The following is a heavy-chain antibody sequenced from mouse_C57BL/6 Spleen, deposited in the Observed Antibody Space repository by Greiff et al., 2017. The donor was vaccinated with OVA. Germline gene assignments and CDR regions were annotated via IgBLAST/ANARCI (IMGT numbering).Heavy chain of an antibody. J-gene: IGHJ1*03. CDR1: GYTFTDYN. CDR3: ARWLRGRYFDV. V-gene: IGHV1-18*01. CDR2: INPNNGGT. Sequence: VHVKQSGPELVKPGASVKIPCKASGYTFTDYNMDWVKQSHGKSLEWIGDINPNNGGTIYNQKFKGKATLTVDKSSSTAYMELRSLTSEDTAVYYCARWLRGRYFDVWGTGTTVTVSS.